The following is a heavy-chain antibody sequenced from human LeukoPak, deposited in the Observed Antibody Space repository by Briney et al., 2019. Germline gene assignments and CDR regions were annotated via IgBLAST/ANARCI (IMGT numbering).Heavy chain of an antibody. D-gene: IGHD6-19*01. CDR3: ARGSIAVAGRRFDC. CDR2: IYYSGST. CDR1: GGSISSYY. J-gene: IGHJ4*02. V-gene: IGHV4-59*01. Sequence: SETLSLTCTVSGGSISSYYWSWIRQPPGKGLEWIGYIYYSGSTNYNPSLKSRVTISVDTSKNQFSLKLSSVTAADTAVYYCARGSIAVAGRRFDCWGQGTLVTVSS.